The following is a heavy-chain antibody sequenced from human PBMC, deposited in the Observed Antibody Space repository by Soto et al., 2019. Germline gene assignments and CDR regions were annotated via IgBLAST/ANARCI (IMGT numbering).Heavy chain of an antibody. Sequence: PGGSLRLPCAASGFTFSSYAMSWVRQAPGKGLEWVSAISGSGGSTYYADSVKGRFTISRDNSKNTLYLQMNSLRAEYTAVYYCAKDQDFWSGFDYWGQGTLVTVSS. J-gene: IGHJ4*02. V-gene: IGHV3-23*01. D-gene: IGHD3-3*01. CDR1: GFTFSSYA. CDR2: ISGSGGST. CDR3: AKDQDFWSGFDY.